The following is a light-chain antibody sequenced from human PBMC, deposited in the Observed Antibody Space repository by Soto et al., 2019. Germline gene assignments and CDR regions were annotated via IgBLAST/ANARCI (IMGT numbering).Light chain of an antibody. CDR3: QQDYNLPFA. Sequence: EIVVTQSPGNLSLSPGERATLSCRASQSIDSNYLSWYQQKPGQAPRLIISGASTRAAGTPARFSGSGSGTDFTLTISSLQPEDFAVYYCQQDYNLPFAFGQGTRLEIK. J-gene: IGKJ5*01. V-gene: IGKV3D-7*01. CDR1: QSIDSNY. CDR2: GAS.